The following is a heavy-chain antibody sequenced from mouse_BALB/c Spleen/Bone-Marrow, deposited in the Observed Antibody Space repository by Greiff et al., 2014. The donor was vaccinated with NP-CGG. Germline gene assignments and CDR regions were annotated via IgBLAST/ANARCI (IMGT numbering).Heavy chain of an antibody. CDR3: ASTYYKYEGVFDV. D-gene: IGHD2-14*01. V-gene: IGHV2-6-7*01. Sequence: VQLVESGPGLVAPSQSLSITCTVSGISFIGVGVNWVRQPPGKGLEWLGMIWGDGSTDYNSALRSRLSISKDNSKCQVFLKMNSLQTDDTARYYGASTYYKYEGVFDVWGAGTTVTVSS. J-gene: IGHJ1*01. CDR1: GISFIGVG. CDR2: IWGDGST.